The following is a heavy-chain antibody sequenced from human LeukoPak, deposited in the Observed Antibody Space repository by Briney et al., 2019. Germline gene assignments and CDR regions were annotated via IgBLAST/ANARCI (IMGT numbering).Heavy chain of an antibody. V-gene: IGHV3-23*01. Sequence: GGSLRLSCAASGFTFSSYAMSWVRQAPGKGLEWVSAISGSGGSTYYADSVKGRFTISRDNSKNTLYLQMNSLRAEDTAVYYCARDSLWSSSWGNYYYGMDVWGQGTTVTVSS. CDR3: ARDSLWSSSWGNYYYGMDV. D-gene: IGHD6-13*01. J-gene: IGHJ6*02. CDR2: ISGSGGST. CDR1: GFTFSSYA.